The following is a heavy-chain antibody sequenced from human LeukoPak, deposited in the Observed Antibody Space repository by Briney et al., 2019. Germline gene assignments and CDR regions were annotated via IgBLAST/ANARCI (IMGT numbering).Heavy chain of an antibody. D-gene: IGHD5-12*01. CDR1: GGSFNAYY. V-gene: IGHV4-34*01. Sequence: SETLSLTCAVYGGSFNAYYWSWIRQPPGKGLEWIGEINHSGSTNYNPSLKSRVTISVDTSKNQFSLRLSSVTAADTAVYYCARGPGYSGYDFAFDIWGQGTMVTVSP. CDR3: ARGPGYSGYDFAFDI. J-gene: IGHJ3*02. CDR2: INHSGST.